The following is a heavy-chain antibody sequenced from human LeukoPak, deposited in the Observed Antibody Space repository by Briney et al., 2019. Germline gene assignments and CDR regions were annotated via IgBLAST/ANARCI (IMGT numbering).Heavy chain of an antibody. Sequence: GGSLRLSCAASGFTFSSYEMNWVRQAPGKGLEWVSYISSSGSTIYYADSVKGRFTISRDNAKNSLYLQMNNLRAEDTAVYYCARHMYDSGWYADYWGQGTLVTVSS. V-gene: IGHV3-48*03. J-gene: IGHJ4*02. CDR2: ISSSGSTI. CDR1: GFTFSSYE. CDR3: ARHMYDSGWYADY. D-gene: IGHD6-19*01.